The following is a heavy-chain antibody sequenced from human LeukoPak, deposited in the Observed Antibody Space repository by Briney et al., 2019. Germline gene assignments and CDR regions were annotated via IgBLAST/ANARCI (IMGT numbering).Heavy chain of an antibody. Sequence: GGSLRLSCAASGFTVSSNYMSWVRQAPGKGLEWVSVIYSGGSTYYADSVKGRFTISRDNSKNTLYLQMNSLRAEDTAVYYCARDINYYDSSGYYKDYWGQGTLVTVSS. CDR1: GFTVSSNY. D-gene: IGHD3-22*01. J-gene: IGHJ4*02. CDR2: IYSGGST. CDR3: ARDINYYDSSGYYKDY. V-gene: IGHV3-53*01.